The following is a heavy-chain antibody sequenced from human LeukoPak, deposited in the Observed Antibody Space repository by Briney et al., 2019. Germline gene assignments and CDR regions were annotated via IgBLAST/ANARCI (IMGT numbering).Heavy chain of an antibody. CDR3: ARDFGGTLETALDY. Sequence: NPGGSLRLSCAASGFSFSTYSMNWVRQAPGKGLEWVSSIANSVIHIYYADSVKGRFTVSRDNAKNSLYLQMDGLRAEDTAIYYCARDFGGTLETALDYWGQGTLVTVSS. CDR2: IANSVIHI. J-gene: IGHJ4*02. D-gene: IGHD1-1*01. V-gene: IGHV3-21*01. CDR1: GFSFSTYS.